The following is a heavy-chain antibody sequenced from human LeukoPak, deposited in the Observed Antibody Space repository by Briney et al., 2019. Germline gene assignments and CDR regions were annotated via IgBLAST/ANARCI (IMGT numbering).Heavy chain of an antibody. CDR2: IYYSGIS. D-gene: IGHD3-10*01. CDR1: GGSISSSSYY. J-gene: IGHJ6*02. Sequence: KPSETLSLTCTASGGSISSSSYYWGWIRQPPGKGLEWISNIYYSGISYYNPSLKSRVTISVDTSKNQFSLSLSSVTAADTAVYYCARTYGGYYYGMDVWGQGTTVTVSS. V-gene: IGHV4-39*01. CDR3: ARTYGGYYYGMDV.